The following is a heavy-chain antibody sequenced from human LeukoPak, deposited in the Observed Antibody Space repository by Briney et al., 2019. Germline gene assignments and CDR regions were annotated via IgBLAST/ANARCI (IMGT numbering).Heavy chain of an antibody. CDR3: ARGGYRYGTFDY. Sequence: QPGGSLRLSCAASGFTFSSYWMHCVRQAPGKGLVWVSRINSDGSSTSYADSVKRRFTISRDNAKNTMYLQMNSLSAEDTAVYYCARGGYRYGTFDYWGKGTLVTVSS. CDR2: INSDGSST. J-gene: IGHJ4*02. D-gene: IGHD5-18*01. V-gene: IGHV3-74*01. CDR1: GFTFSSYW.